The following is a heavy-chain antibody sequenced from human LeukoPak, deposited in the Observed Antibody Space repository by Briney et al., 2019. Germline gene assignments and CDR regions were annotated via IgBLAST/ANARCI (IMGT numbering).Heavy chain of an antibody. D-gene: IGHD1-26*01. J-gene: IGHJ4*02. V-gene: IGHV3-21*01. CDR1: GFTFSSYS. CDR2: ISSSSSYI. Sequence: RTGGSLRLSCAASGFTFSSYSMNWVRQAPGKGLEWVSSISSSSSYIYYADSVKGLFTISRDNAKNSLYLQMNSLRAEDTAVYYCASAYSGSYYFDYWGQGTLVTVSS. CDR3: ASAYSGSYYFDY.